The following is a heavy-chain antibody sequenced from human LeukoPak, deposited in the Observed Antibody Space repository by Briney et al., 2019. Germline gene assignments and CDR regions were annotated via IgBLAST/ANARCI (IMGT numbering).Heavy chain of an antibody. V-gene: IGHV1-2*02. J-gene: IGHJ4*02. CDR1: GYTFIGYY. D-gene: IGHD5-18*01. CDR3: AIIDGYSYGYVLD. CDR2: INPNSGGT. Sequence: GASVKVSCKASGYTFIGYYIHWVRQAPGQGLEWMGWINPNSGGTNYAQKLQGRVTMTTDTSTSTAYMELRSLRSDDTAVYYCAIIDGYSYGYVLDWGQGTLVTVSS.